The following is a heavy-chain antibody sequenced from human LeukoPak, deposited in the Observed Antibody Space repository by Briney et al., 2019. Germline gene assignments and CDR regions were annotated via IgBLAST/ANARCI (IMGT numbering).Heavy chain of an antibody. Sequence: SETLSLTCAVYGGSFSGYYWSWIRQPPGKGLEWIGEINHSGSTNYNPSLKSRVTISVDTSKNQSSLKLSSVTAADTAVYYCARGGWLRFWGQGTLVTVSS. D-gene: IGHD5-12*01. CDR3: ARGGWLRF. V-gene: IGHV4-34*01. CDR1: GGSFSGYY. CDR2: INHSGST. J-gene: IGHJ4*02.